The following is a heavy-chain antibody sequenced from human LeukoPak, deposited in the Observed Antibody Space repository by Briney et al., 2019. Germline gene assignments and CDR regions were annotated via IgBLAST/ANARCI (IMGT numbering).Heavy chain of an antibody. V-gene: IGHV1-69*04. Sequence: SVKVSCKASGGTFSSYAISWVRQAPGQGREWMGRIIPILGIANYAQKFQGRVTITADKSTSTAYMELSSLRSEDTAVYYCARGGLRYYYGMDVWGQGTTVTVSS. CDR2: IIPILGIA. CDR3: ARGGLRYYYGMDV. J-gene: IGHJ6*02. CDR1: GGTFSSYA.